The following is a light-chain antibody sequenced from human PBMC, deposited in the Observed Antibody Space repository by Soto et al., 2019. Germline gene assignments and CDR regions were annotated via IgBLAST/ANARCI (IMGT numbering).Light chain of an antibody. CDR1: QSVNSNY. Sequence: EIVLTQSPGTLSLSPGERATLSCRASQSVNSNYLAWYQQKPGQSPRVLIYGTSNRATGIPDRLSGSGSGTDCTLTISRLEPEDFAVYYCQQYDESFRTFGQGTKVEIK. CDR2: GTS. J-gene: IGKJ1*01. V-gene: IGKV3-20*01. CDR3: QQYDESFRT.